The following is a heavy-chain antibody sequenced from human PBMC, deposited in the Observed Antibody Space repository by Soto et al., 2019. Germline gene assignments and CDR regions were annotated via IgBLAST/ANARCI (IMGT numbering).Heavy chain of an antibody. CDR3: ARGGGYGDSDYFQH. V-gene: IGHV3-33*01. Sequence: QVQLVESGGGVVQPGRSLRLSCAASGFTFSSYGMHWVRQAPGKGLEWVAVIWYDGSNKYYADSVKGRFTISRDNSKNTLYLEMNSLRAEDTGVYYCARGGGYGDSDYFQHWGQGTLVTVSS. D-gene: IGHD4-17*01. CDR1: GFTFSSYG. J-gene: IGHJ1*01. CDR2: IWYDGSNK.